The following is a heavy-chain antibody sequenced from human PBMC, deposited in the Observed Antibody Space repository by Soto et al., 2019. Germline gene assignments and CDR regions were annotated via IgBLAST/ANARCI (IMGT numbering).Heavy chain of an antibody. CDR1: GATISSGGFY. D-gene: IGHD6-13*01. CDR2: IYYTGNT. Sequence: SETLSLTCTVSGATISSGGFYWSWIRQRPGKGLEWIAHIYYTGNTNYNPSLNSRVTISVDTSKNQFSLKLNSMTAADTAVYYCARRYSSSFDYWGQGTLVT. V-gene: IGHV4-31*03. CDR3: ARRYSSSFDY. J-gene: IGHJ4*02.